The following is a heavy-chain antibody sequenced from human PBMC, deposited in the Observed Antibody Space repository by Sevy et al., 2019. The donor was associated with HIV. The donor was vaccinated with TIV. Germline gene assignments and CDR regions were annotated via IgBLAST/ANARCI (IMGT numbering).Heavy chain of an antibody. Sequence: ASVKVSCKASGYTFTGYYMHWVRQAPGQGLEWMGWINPNSGGTNYAQKFQGRVTMTRDTSISTAYMELSRLRSDDTGVYYCARGFYYYDSSGYYWPWGQGTLVTVSS. V-gene: IGHV1-2*02. CDR1: GYTFTGYY. J-gene: IGHJ5*02. D-gene: IGHD3-22*01. CDR3: ARGFYYYDSSGYYWP. CDR2: INPNSGGT.